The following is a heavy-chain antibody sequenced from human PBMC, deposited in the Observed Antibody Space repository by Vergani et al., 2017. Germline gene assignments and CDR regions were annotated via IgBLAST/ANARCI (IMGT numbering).Heavy chain of an antibody. Sequence: QLQLQESGPGLVKPSETLSLTCTVSGGSISSSSYYWGWIRQPPGKGLEWIGSIYYSGSTYYNPSLKSRVTISVDTSKNQFSLKLSSVTDADTAVYYCEREYYDSSGYYSPFGYWGQGTLVTVSS. CDR1: GGSISSSSYY. CDR3: EREYYDSSGYYSPFGY. D-gene: IGHD3-22*01. CDR2: IYYSGST. J-gene: IGHJ4*02. V-gene: IGHV4-39*07.